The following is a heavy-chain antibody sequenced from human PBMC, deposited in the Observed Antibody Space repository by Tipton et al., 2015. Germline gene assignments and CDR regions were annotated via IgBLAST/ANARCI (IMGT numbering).Heavy chain of an antibody. CDR2: IYYGGST. J-gene: IGHJ6*02. CDR3: ARDGLGYGDYQGLGV. V-gene: IGHV4-39*07. D-gene: IGHD4-17*01. Sequence: LRLSCTVSGGSISSGSYYWNWIRQHPAKGLEWIGSIYYGGSTYYNPSLKNRVTISLDTSKNQFSLRLSSVTAADTAVYYCARDGLGYGDYQGLGVWGQGTKVTVSS. CDR1: GGSISSGSYY.